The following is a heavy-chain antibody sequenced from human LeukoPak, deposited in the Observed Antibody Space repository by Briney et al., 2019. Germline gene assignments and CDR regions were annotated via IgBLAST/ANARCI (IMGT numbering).Heavy chain of an antibody. V-gene: IGHV3-7*01. Sequence: QAGGSLRLSCAASGFTFSSYWMSWVRQAPGKGLEWVANIKQDGSEKYYVDSVKGRFTISRDNAKNSLYLQMNSLRAEDTAVYYCARAPRVGATNAFDIWGQGTMVTVSS. CDR3: ARAPRVGATNAFDI. CDR2: IKQDGSEK. J-gene: IGHJ3*02. CDR1: GFTFSSYW. D-gene: IGHD1-26*01.